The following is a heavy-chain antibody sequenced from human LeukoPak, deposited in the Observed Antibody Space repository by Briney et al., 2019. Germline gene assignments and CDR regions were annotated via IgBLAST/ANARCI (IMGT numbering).Heavy chain of an antibody. CDR3: ARRYCSSTSCPFDY. J-gene: IGHJ4*02. Sequence: ETLSLTCTVSGGSISGSYWSWIRQPPGKGLEWIGYMYYSGSAKYNPSLKSRVTISVDTSKNQFSLKLSSVTATDTAVYYCARRYCSSTSCPFDYWGQGTLVTVSS. CDR2: MYYSGSA. V-gene: IGHV4-59*01. D-gene: IGHD2-2*01. CDR1: GGSISGSY.